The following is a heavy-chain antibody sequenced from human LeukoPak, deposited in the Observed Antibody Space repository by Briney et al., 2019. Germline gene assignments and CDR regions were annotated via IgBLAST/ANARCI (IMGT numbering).Heavy chain of an antibody. V-gene: IGHV3-23*01. CDR3: AKGQELDDGVFDS. Sequence: TGGSLRLSCAASGFTFSTNAMAWVRQAPGKGLEWVSAIRGSGDDTYYADSVKGRFTISRDNSKNTLSLQMNSLRAEDTAVYYCAKGQELDDGVFDSWGQGTMVTVSS. CDR1: GFTFSTNA. D-gene: IGHD1-1*01. J-gene: IGHJ4*02. CDR2: IRGSGDDT.